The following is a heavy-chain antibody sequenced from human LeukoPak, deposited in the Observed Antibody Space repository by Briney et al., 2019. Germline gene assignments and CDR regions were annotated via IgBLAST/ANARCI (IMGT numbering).Heavy chain of an antibody. Sequence: GGSLRLSCTASGFTISSYAMSWVRQAPGKGLEWFSAISGSGGSTYYADSVKGRFTISRHNSKNTLYLQSNSLRAEDTAVYYCAKDRPVDTVMEGLNTTDPWGQGTLVTVSS. V-gene: IGHV3-23*01. J-gene: IGHJ5*02. CDR2: ISGSGGST. CDR1: GFTISSYA. CDR3: AKDRPVDTVMEGLNTTDP. D-gene: IGHD5-18*01.